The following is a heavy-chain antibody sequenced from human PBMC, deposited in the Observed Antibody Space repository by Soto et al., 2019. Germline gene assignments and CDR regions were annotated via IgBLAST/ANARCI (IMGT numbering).Heavy chain of an antibody. D-gene: IGHD3-10*01. CDR1: GDSISTYN. CDR3: VRQGIGVLHGLVDV. Sequence: QVRLQESGPGLVKPSETLSLTCTVSGDSISTYNLAWIRQPPGKELEWIGYFRSGGGTSYNPSLKSRVAISADTSMKQFSLRLSSVTAADTAVYYCVRQGIGVLHGLVDVWGQGTKVTVSS. J-gene: IGHJ6*02. V-gene: IGHV4-59*08. CDR2: FRSGGGT.